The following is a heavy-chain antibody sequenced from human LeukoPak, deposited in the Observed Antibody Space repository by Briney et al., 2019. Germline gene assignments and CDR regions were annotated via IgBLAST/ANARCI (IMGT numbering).Heavy chain of an antibody. CDR2: IYTSGST. CDR1: GGSISSGSCY. V-gene: IGHV4-61*02. Sequence: EPSQTLSLTCAVSGGSISSGSCYWSWIRQPTGKGLKWIGRIYTSGSTNYNPSLKSRVTISVDTSKNQFSLKLSSVTAADTAVYYCARERPAGITIFGVVITRWYLDLWGRGTLVTVSS. J-gene: IGHJ2*01. D-gene: IGHD3-3*01. CDR3: ARERPAGITIFGVVITRWYLDL.